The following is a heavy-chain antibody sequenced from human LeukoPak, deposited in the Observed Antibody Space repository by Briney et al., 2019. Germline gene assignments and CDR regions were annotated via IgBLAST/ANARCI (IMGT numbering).Heavy chain of an antibody. V-gene: IGHV3-74*01. CDR3: GGGGYLLDY. CDR2: INSDGSST. Sequence: GGSLRLSCVASGFTSSGDWMNWVRQAPGKGLVWVSRINSDGSSTTYADSVKGRFTISRDNAKNTLYLQMNSLRAEDTAVYYCGGGGYLLDYWGQGTLVTVSS. CDR1: GFTSSGDW. D-gene: IGHD1-26*01. J-gene: IGHJ4*02.